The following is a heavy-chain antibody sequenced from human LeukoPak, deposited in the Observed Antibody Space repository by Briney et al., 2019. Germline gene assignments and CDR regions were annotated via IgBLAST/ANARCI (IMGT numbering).Heavy chain of an antibody. CDR1: GYTFTGYY. D-gene: IGHD3-10*01. CDR2: INPNSGGT. CDR3: ARTGSGSYSGIYYYYMDV. J-gene: IGHJ6*03. V-gene: IGHV1-2*02. Sequence: ASVKVSCKASGYTFTGYYMHWVRQAPGQGLEWMGWINPNSGGTNYAQKFQGRVTMTRDTSISTAYMELSRLRSDDTAVYYCARTGSGSYSGIYYYYMDVWGKGTTVTISS.